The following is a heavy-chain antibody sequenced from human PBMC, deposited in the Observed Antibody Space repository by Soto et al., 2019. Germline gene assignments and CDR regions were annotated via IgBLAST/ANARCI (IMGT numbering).Heavy chain of an antibody. CDR1: GGSISSSSYY. CDR3: ARGGKHIVVVPAAIAGPTYMDV. V-gene: IGHV4-39*07. J-gene: IGHJ6*03. Sequence: SETRSLTCTVSGGSISSSSYYWGWIRQPPGKGLEWIGSIYYSGSTYYNPSLKSRVTISVDTSKNQFSLKLSSVTAADTAVYYCARGGKHIVVVPAAIAGPTYMDVWGKETTLTVSS. D-gene: IGHD2-2*01. CDR2: IYYSGST.